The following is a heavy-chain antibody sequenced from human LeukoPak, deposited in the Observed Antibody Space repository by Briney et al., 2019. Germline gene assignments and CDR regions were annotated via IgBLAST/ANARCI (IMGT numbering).Heavy chain of an antibody. D-gene: IGHD3-22*01. CDR2: ITPTGST. CDR1: GDSISRKY. CDR3: VRVTYYESSNHIAFDI. V-gene: IGHV4-4*07. Sequence: PSETLSLTCTVSGDSISRKYWSWIRQPAGKGLEWIGRITPTGSTKYNPSLKSRVTMSVDPPKNQFSLNLRSVTAADTAVYYCVRVTYYESSNHIAFDIWGHGTMVTVSS. J-gene: IGHJ3*02.